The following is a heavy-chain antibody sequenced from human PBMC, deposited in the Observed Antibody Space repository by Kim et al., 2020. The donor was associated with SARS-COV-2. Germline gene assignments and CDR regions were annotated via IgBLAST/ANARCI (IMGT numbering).Heavy chain of an antibody. V-gene: IGHV3-30*03. CDR3: VRSEGPGKTCSWFAP. CDR2: ISGDGSDT. CDR1: GFTFSAYD. J-gene: IGHJ5*02. Sequence: GGSLRLSCAASGFTFSAYDLHWVRQSPGKGLEWVAVISGDGSDTSYVGSVRGRFTISRDNSKNNLDLQLSCLSAEDTAAYYCVRSEGPGKTCSWFAPSG.